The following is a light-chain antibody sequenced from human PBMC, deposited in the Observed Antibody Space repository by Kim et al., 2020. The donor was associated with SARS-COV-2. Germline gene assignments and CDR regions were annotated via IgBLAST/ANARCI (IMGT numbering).Light chain of an antibody. CDR1: QDISNY. J-gene: IGKJ1*01. Sequence: DIQMTQSPSSLSASVGDGVTITCRASQDISNYLAWYQQKPGNVPKLLISAASALQSGVPSRFSGSGSGTDFTLTISSLQPEDVATYYCQKYNSAPWTFGQGTKVDIK. CDR3: QKYNSAPWT. V-gene: IGKV1-27*01. CDR2: AAS.